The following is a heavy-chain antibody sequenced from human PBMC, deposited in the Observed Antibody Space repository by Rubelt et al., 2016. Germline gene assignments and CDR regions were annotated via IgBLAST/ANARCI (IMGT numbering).Heavy chain of an antibody. CDR1: GFTFSSYG. CDR3: ARAAGWFDP. Sequence: VQLVESGGGVVQPGRSLRLSCAASGFTFSSYGMHWVRQAPGKGLEWVANIKNDGREKYYVESVRGRFRISRDNAKKSVDLQMSSLTVEDTAVYYCARAAGWFDPWGQGTLVTVSS. V-gene: IGHV3-7*03. J-gene: IGHJ5*02. CDR2: IKNDGREK.